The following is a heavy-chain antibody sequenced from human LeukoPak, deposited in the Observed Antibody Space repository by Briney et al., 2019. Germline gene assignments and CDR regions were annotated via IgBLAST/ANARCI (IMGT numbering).Heavy chain of an antibody. Sequence: GGSLRLSCAASGFTFSNYWMNWVRQAPGKGLEWVANIKQDGSEKYYVDSVKGRFTISRDNAKNSLYLQMNSLRAEDTAMYYCARECTSCYSNYYYYYYMDVWGKGTTVTVSS. J-gene: IGHJ6*03. CDR1: GFTFSNYW. CDR3: ARECTSCYSNYYYYYYMDV. CDR2: IKQDGSEK. D-gene: IGHD2-2*02. V-gene: IGHV3-7*01.